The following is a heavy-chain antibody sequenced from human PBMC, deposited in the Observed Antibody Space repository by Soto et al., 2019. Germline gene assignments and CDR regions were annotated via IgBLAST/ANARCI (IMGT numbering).Heavy chain of an antibody. D-gene: IGHD3-3*01. CDR2: ISAYNGNT. Sequence: VKVSCKASGYTFTSYGISWVRQAPGQGLEWMGWISAYNGNTNYAQKLQGRVTMTTDTSTSTAYMELRSLRSDDTAVYYCARDSNYDFWSGGGSYSLFDYWGQGTLVTVSS. J-gene: IGHJ4*02. CDR1: GYTFTSYG. V-gene: IGHV1-18*04. CDR3: ARDSNYDFWSGGGSYSLFDY.